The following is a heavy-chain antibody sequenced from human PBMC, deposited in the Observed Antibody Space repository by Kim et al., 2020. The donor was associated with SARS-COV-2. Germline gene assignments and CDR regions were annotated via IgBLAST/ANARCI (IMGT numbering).Heavy chain of an antibody. Sequence: GGSLRLSCAASGFTFSSHAMHWVRQTPGKGLEWVAVISYDGSNKYYADSVKGRFTISRDNSKNTLSLQMNTLRPEDTAVYYCAKDRLGAGSSSVDYWGQGALVTVSS. D-gene: IGHD6-6*01. CDR2: ISYDGSNK. V-gene: IGHV3-30*18. J-gene: IGHJ4*02. CDR3: AKDRLGAGSSSVDY. CDR1: GFTFSSHA.